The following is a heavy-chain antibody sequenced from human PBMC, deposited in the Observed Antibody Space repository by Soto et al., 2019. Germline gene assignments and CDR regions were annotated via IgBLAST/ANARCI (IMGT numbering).Heavy chain of an antibody. J-gene: IGHJ4*02. CDR1: GYSISSGYY. Sequence: SETLSLTCAVSGYSISSGYYWGWIRQPPGKGLEWIGSIYHSGSTYYNLSLKSRVTISVDTSKNQFSLKLSSVTAADTAVYYCARGGYDSSGYPGYWGQGTLVTVSS. CDR3: ARGGYDSSGYPGY. V-gene: IGHV4-38-2*01. D-gene: IGHD3-22*01. CDR2: IYHSGST.